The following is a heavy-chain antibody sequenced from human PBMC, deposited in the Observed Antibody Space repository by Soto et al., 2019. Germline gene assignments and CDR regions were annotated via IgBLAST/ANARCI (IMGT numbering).Heavy chain of an antibody. V-gene: IGHV1-69*02. Sequence: QVQLVQSGAEVKKPGSSVKVSCKASGGTFSSYTISWVRQAPGQGLEWMGRIIPIVGIANYAQKFQGRVTITADKYTSTAYMELSILRSEDTAVYYCARLPDDYGESIDYWGQGTLVTVSS. CDR2: IIPIVGIA. J-gene: IGHJ4*02. CDR3: ARLPDDYGESIDY. CDR1: GGTFSSYT. D-gene: IGHD4-17*01.